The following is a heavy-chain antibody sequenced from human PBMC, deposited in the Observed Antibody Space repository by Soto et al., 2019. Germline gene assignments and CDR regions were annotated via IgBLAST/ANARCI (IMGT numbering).Heavy chain of an antibody. D-gene: IGHD2-21*02. CDR1: GFTFSSYA. V-gene: IGHV3-23*01. J-gene: IGHJ4*02. Sequence: EVQLLESGGGLVQPGGSLRLSCADSGFTFSSYAVSWVRQAPGKGLEWVSSISDTGVGTYYVDSVKGRFTISRDNSKNTLYLQMNSLRAEDTAVYYCAKNVTPTAFDYWGQGTLVTVSS. CDR2: ISDTGVGT. CDR3: AKNVTPTAFDY.